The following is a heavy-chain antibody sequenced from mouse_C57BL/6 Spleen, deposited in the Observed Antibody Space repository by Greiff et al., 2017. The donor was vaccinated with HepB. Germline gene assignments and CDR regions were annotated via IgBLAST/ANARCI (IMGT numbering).Heavy chain of an antibody. J-gene: IGHJ2*01. CDR3: TSPYGSSRYYFDY. CDR2: IDPETGGT. CDR1: GYTFTDYE. V-gene: IGHV1-15*01. D-gene: IGHD1-1*01. Sequence: QVQLQQSGAELVRPGASVTLSCKASGYTFTDYEMHWVKQTPVHGLEWIRAIDPETGGTAYNQKFKGKAILTADKSSSTAYMELRSLTSEDSAVYYCTSPYGSSRYYFDYWGQGTTLTVSS.